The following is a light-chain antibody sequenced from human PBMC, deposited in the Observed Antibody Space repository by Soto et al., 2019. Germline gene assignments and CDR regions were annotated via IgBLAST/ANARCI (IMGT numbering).Light chain of an antibody. Sequence: ALTQPASVSGSPGQSITISCTGTSSDVGGYNYVSWYQQHPGKAPKLMIYEVTNRPSGVSNRFSGSKSGNTASLTISGLQAEDEADYYCSSYTSRSTLVFATGTKVTVL. CDR3: SSYTSRSTLV. CDR1: SSDVGGYNY. CDR2: EVT. V-gene: IGLV2-14*01. J-gene: IGLJ1*01.